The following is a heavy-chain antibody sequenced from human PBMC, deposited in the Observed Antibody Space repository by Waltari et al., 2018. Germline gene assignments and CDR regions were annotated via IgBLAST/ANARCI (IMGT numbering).Heavy chain of an antibody. Sequence: QVQLQESGPGLVKPSETLSLTCTVSGGSISSYNWRWIRQPTGKGLEWIGYIYYSGSTNYNPSLKSRVTISVDTSKNQFSLKLSSVTAADTAVYYCARVGLRSSWYRVDYWGQGTLVTVSS. CDR1: GGSISSYN. J-gene: IGHJ4*02. D-gene: IGHD6-13*01. CDR3: ARVGLRSSWYRVDY. V-gene: IGHV4-59*01. CDR2: IYYSGST.